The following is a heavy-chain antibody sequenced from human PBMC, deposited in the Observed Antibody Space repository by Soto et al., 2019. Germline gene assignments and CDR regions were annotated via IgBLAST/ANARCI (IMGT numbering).Heavy chain of an antibody. CDR1: GFTFSSYG. Sequence: GGSLRLSCAASGFTFSSYGMHWVRQAPGKGLEWVAVISYDGSNKYYADSVKGRFTISRDNSKNTLYLQMNSLRAEDTAVYYCAKEEVPSSIAAAYQEFDYWGQGTLVTVSS. J-gene: IGHJ4*02. CDR3: AKEEVPSSIAAAYQEFDY. V-gene: IGHV3-30*18. D-gene: IGHD6-13*01. CDR2: ISYDGSNK.